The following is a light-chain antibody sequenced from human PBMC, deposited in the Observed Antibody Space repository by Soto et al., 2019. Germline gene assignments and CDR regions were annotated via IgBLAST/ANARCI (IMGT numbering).Light chain of an antibody. J-gene: IGLJ2*01. CDR3: CSYAGTGTVV. CDR1: SSDVGSYNL. Sequence: QSVLTQPASVSGSPGQSITISCTGTSSDVGSYNLVSWYQQHPGKAPKLMIYEGSKRPSVVSTRFSGSKSGNTASLTISGLQAEDEADYHCCSYAGTGTVVFGGGTKVNVL. CDR2: EGS. V-gene: IGLV2-23*01.